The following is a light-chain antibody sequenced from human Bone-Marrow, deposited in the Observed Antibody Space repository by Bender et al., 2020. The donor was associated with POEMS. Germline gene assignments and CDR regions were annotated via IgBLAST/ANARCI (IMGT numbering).Light chain of an antibody. CDR2: EVT. J-gene: IGLJ2*01. Sequence: QSALTQPASVSGSPGQSITISCTGTSTDVGNYNLVSWYQQRPGRAPKLIIYEVTQRPSGVPDRFAGAKSGNTASLTVPGLQAEDEADYYCNSYGGSMNLVFGGGTKLTVL. V-gene: IGLV2-23*02. CDR1: STDVGNYNL. CDR3: NSYGGSMNLV.